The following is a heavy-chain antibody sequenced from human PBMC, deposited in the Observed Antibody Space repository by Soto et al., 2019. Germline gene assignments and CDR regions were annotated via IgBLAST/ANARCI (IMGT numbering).Heavy chain of an antibody. CDR1: GASITSTGYY. CDR2: IFYSGST. V-gene: IGHV4-31*03. J-gene: IGHJ4*02. D-gene: IGHD5-18*01. CDR3: ARPKDVWNGYGPLDY. Sequence: QVQLQASGPGLVKPSQTLSVMCTVSGASITSTGYYWSWIRQLPGKGLEWIGSIFYSGSTYYNPSLESRVTISLDRSKNGFSLRLNSVTAADTAIYYCARPKDVWNGYGPLDYWGQGSLVTVSS.